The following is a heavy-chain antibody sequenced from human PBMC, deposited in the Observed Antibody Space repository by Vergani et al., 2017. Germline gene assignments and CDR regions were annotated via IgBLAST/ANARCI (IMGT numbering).Heavy chain of an antibody. CDR3: ARDLRLLYSRFDP. CDR2: TWYDGNNK. D-gene: IGHD5-12*01. V-gene: IGHV3-33*01. CDR1: GFTFNQYG. Sequence: QVQLVESGGGVVQPGWSLRLSCAASGFTFNQYGMHWVRQAPGKGLEWVAVTWYDGNNKQYADSVKGRFTISRDNSKSTMYLQMNSLRDEDTGVYYCARDLRLLYSRFDPWGQGTLVTVSS. J-gene: IGHJ5*02.